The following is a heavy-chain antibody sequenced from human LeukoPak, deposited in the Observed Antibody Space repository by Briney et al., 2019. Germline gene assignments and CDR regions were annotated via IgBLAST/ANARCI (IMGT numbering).Heavy chain of an antibody. CDR3: ARFGYSGWNLEN. D-gene: IGHD5-12*01. Sequence: GGSLRLSCVASGFTFSSYEMNWVRQAPGKGPEWVSYITGSSSTIYYADSVKGRFTISRDDTESSLYVQMNSLRDEDTAVYYCARFGYSGWNLENWGQGTLVTVSS. J-gene: IGHJ4*02. CDR1: GFTFSSYE. V-gene: IGHV3-48*03. CDR2: ITGSSSTI.